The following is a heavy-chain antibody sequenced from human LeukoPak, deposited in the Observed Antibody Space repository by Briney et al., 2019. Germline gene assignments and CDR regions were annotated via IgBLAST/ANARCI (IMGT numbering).Heavy chain of an antibody. D-gene: IGHD3-10*01. J-gene: IGHJ4*02. CDR1: GYTFTSYG. CDR2: ISAYNGNT. Sequence: ASVKVSCKASGYTFTSYGISWVRQAPGQGLEWRGRISAYNGNTNYAQTLQGRVTMTTDTSTSTAYMELRSLRSDDTPVYYCARDPPTYYYGSGSYGSFDYWGQGTLVTVSS. CDR3: ARDPPTYYYGSGSYGSFDY. V-gene: IGHV1-18*01.